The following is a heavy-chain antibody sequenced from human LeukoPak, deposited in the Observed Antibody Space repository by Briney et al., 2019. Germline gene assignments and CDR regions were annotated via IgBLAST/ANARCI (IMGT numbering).Heavy chain of an antibody. CDR2: ISGSGGST. J-gene: IGHJ3*02. CDR1: GFTFSSYA. V-gene: IGHV3-23*01. Sequence: GGSLRLSCAASGFTFSSYAMSWVRQAPGKGLEWVLAISGSGGSTYYADSVKGRFTISRDNSKNTLYLQMNSLRAEDTAVYYCAKAYGYSYGWAAFDIWGQGTMVTVSS. D-gene: IGHD5-18*01. CDR3: AKAYGYSYGWAAFDI.